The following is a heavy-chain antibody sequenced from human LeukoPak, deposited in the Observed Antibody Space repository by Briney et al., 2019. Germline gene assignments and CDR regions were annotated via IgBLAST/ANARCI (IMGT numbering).Heavy chain of an antibody. Sequence: SETLSLTCTVSGGSISSGGYYWSWIRQHPGKGLEWIGYIYYSGSTYYNPSLKSRVTISVDTSKNQFSLKLSSVTAADTVVYYCARVRGGDGYNPHLFDYWGQGTLVTVSS. CDR1: GGSISSGGYY. J-gene: IGHJ4*02. D-gene: IGHD5-24*01. CDR3: ARVRGGDGYNPHLFDY. V-gene: IGHV4-31*03. CDR2: IYYSGST.